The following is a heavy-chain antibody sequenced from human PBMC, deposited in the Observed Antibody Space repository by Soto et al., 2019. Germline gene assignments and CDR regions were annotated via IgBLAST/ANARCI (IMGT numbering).Heavy chain of an antibody. CDR1: GGSISNYY. D-gene: IGHD6-19*01. CDR2: IYKSGST. Sequence: SETLSLTCTVSGGSISNYYNMWIRQPPGKGLEYIGYIYKSGSTNYNPSLKSRVTISVDTSKNQFSLKLSSVTAADTAVYYCARHKGSSGWYYFDYWGQGTLVTVSS. CDR3: ARHKGSSGWYYFDY. V-gene: IGHV4-59*08. J-gene: IGHJ4*02.